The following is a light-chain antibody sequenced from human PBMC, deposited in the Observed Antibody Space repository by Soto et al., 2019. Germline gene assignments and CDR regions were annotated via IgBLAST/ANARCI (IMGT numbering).Light chain of an antibody. CDR3: CSYAGSHTPWV. Sequence: QSALTQPRSVSGSPGQSVTISCTGTSSDFGGYHYVSWYQQHPGKAPKLMIYDVNKWPSGVPDRFSGSKSGNTASLTISGLQAEDEADYHCCSYAGSHTPWVFGGGTKLPVL. CDR2: DVN. V-gene: IGLV2-11*01. J-gene: IGLJ3*02. CDR1: SSDFGGYHY.